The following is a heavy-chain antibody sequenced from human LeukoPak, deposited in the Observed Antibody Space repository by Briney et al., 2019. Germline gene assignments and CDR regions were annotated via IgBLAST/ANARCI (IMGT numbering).Heavy chain of an antibody. CDR2: ISESGTT. D-gene: IGHD3-10*01. Sequence: ASETLSLTCGVFGGSFSGYYWTWVRQAPGKGLEWIGEISESGTTNYNASLNNRVTLSVDTSKNQFSLKMTSLTAADMGVFYCARALMTLVRGVPRTTWFDPWGQGTLVTVSS. CDR1: GGSFSGYY. V-gene: IGHV4-34*01. CDR3: ARALMTLVRGVPRTTWFDP. J-gene: IGHJ5*02.